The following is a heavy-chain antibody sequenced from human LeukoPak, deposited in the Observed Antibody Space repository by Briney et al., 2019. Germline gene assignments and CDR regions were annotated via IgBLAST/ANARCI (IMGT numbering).Heavy chain of an antibody. J-gene: IGHJ3*02. CDR2: IYTSGST. CDR3: ARGPQREYYGSGSYYNVGAFDI. V-gene: IGHV4-4*07. D-gene: IGHD3-10*01. Sequence: SETLSLTCTVSGGSISSYYWSWLRQPAGKGLEWIGRIYTSGSTNYNPSLKSRVTMSVDTSKNQFSLKLSSVTAADTAVYYCARGPQREYYGSGSYYNVGAFDIWGQGTMVTVSS. CDR1: GGSISSYY.